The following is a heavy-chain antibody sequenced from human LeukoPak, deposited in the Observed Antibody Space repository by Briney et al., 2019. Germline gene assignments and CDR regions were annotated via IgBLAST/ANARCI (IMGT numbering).Heavy chain of an antibody. CDR1: GFTFSTYG. CDR2: IRYDGSKK. Sequence: RGSLRLSCPASGFTFSTYGMHWVRQAPAKGREWVAFIRYDGSKKYYVDSVKGRSTISRENSKKTLYLQTNSLRAEDTAVYYCAKDISSGEYCLDYWGQGTLVTVSS. CDR3: AKDISSGEYCLDY. D-gene: IGHD6-19*01. V-gene: IGHV3-30*02. J-gene: IGHJ4*02.